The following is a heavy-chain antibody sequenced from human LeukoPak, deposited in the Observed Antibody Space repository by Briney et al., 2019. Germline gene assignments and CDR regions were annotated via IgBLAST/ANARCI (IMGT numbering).Heavy chain of an antibody. CDR1: GGAFNSYY. CDR2: ISHSGNT. D-gene: IGHD2-21*01. CDR3: ARGFCADEICQVFTN. Sequence: PSETLSLTCIVSGGAFNSYYWSWIRQTPEKGLEWIGYISHSGNTDYAPSLKSRVTMSLDTSKNQFSLKLSSVTAADTAPYYCARGFCADEICQVFTNRGQGILVTVSS. V-gene: IGHV4-59*01. J-gene: IGHJ4*02.